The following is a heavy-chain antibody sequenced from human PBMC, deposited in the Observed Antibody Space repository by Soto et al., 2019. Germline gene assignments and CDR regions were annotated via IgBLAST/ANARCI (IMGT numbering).Heavy chain of an antibody. CDR3: AKDISASDGGY. Sequence: PSETLSLTCSVSGCSISSGYYWGWIRQAPGKGLEWIGNIHHSGSTYYNPSLESRVTISIDTSKNQFSLRLTSVTAADTAIYYCAKDISASDGGYWGQGTLVTVSS. CDR2: IHHSGST. CDR1: GCSISSGYY. D-gene: IGHD2-21*01. J-gene: IGHJ4*02. V-gene: IGHV4-38-2*02.